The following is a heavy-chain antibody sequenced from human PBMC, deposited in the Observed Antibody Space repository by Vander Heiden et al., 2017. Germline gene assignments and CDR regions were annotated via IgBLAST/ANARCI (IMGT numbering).Heavy chain of an antibody. CDR3: ARGTSIAAAGPAYYYYYGMDV. CDR1: GGTFSSYA. CDR2: IIPICGTA. Sequence: QVQLVQSGAEVKKPGSSVKVSCKASGGTFSSYAISWVRQAPGQGLEWMGGIIPICGTANYAQKFQGRVTITADESTSTAYMELSSLRSEDTAVYYCARGTSIAAAGPAYYYYYGMDVWGQGTTVTVSS. D-gene: IGHD6-13*01. V-gene: IGHV1-69*01. J-gene: IGHJ6*02.